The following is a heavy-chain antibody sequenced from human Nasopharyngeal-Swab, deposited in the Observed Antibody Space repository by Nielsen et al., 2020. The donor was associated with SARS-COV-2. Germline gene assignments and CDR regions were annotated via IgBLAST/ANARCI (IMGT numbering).Heavy chain of an antibody. CDR3: ARQDRVGAYSFDY. Sequence: GGSLRLPCAASGFTFSSYAMSWVRQAPGKGLEWVSAISGSGGSTYYADSVKGRFTISRDNSKNTLYLQMNSLRAEDTAVYYCARQDRVGAYSFDYWGQGTLVTVSS. CDR1: GFTFSSYA. D-gene: IGHD1-26*01. CDR2: ISGSGGST. J-gene: IGHJ4*02. V-gene: IGHV3-23*01.